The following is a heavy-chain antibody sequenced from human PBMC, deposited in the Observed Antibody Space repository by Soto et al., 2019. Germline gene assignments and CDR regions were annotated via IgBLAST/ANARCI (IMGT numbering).Heavy chain of an antibody. CDR2: IYHSGST. Sequence: SETLSLTCAVSGGSISSGGYSWSWIRQPPGKGLEWIGYIYHSGSTYYNPSLKSRVTISVDRSKNQFSLKLSSVTAADTAVYYCAREGDYYDSSGYFVYWDQGTLVTVSS. CDR3: AREGDYYDSSGYFVY. CDR1: GGSISSGGYS. V-gene: IGHV4-30-2*01. J-gene: IGHJ4*02. D-gene: IGHD3-22*01.